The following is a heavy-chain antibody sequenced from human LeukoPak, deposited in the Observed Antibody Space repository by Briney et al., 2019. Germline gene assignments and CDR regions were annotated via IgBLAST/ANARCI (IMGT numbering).Heavy chain of an antibody. CDR1: GDAISTYY. CDR3: ARDKAQTYGYYFDP. CDR2: IANGRT. V-gene: IGHV4-4*08. Sequence: SETLSLTCTVSGDAISTYYYNWIRQTPGKGLEWIGHIANGRTDYNPSLKSRVIISVDTSKNQISLKLTSVTAADTAIYCCARDKAQTYGYYFDPWGQGTQVLVSS. J-gene: IGHJ4*02. D-gene: IGHD3-10*01.